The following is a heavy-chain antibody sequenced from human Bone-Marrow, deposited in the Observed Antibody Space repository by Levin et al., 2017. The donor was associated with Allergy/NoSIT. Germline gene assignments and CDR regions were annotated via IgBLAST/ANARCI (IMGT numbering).Heavy chain of an antibody. CDR2: IYPGDSDT. J-gene: IGHJ4*02. Sequence: ASVKVSCKGSGYSFTSYWIGWVRQMPGKGLEWMGIIYPGDSDTRYSPSFQGQVTISADKSISTAYLQWSSLKASDTAMYYCARLRPRRIVVPAAIHFDYWGQGTLVTVSS. CDR1: GYSFTSYW. V-gene: IGHV5-51*01. CDR3: ARLRPRRIVVPAAIHFDY. D-gene: IGHD2-2*02.